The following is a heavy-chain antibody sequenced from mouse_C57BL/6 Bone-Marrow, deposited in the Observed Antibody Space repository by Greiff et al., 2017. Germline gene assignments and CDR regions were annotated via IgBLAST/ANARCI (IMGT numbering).Heavy chain of an antibody. Sequence: QVQLQQPGAELVMPGASVKLSCKASGYTFTSYWMHWVKQRPGQGLEWIGEIDPSDSYTNYNQKFKGKTTLTVDKSSSTAYMQLGSLTSEDSAVYYCARDYGSSYVSMDYWGQGTSVTVSS. V-gene: IGHV1-69*01. J-gene: IGHJ4*01. CDR3: ARDYGSSYVSMDY. CDR2: IDPSDSYT. D-gene: IGHD1-1*01. CDR1: GYTFTSYW.